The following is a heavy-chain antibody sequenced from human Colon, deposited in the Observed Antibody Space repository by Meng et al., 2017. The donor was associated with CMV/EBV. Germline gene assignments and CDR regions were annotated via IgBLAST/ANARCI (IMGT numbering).Heavy chain of an antibody. J-gene: IGHJ6*02. Sequence: SVKVSCKASGGTFSSYAISWVRQAPGQGLEWMGGIIPILGIANYAQKFQGRVTITADKSTSTAYMELSSLRSEDTAVYYRARVVGHCSSTSCSYYYYGMDVWGQGTTVTVSS. CDR1: GGTFSSYA. D-gene: IGHD2-2*01. CDR2: IIPILGIA. CDR3: ARVVGHCSSTSCSYYYYGMDV. V-gene: IGHV1-69*10.